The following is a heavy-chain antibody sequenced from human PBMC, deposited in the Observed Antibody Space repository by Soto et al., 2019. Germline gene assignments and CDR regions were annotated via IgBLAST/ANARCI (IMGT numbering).Heavy chain of an antibody. CDR1: GYTFTSYG. Sequence: QVQLVQSGAEVKKPGASVKVSCKASGYTFTSYGISWVRQAPGPGLEWMGWISAYNGNTNYAQKLQVRVTMTTDTSTSTAMMQLLSLRSPDPAVDYWARSSGYIYGVDYWGPGTLVSVSA. V-gene: IGHV1-18*01. J-gene: IGHJ4*02. D-gene: IGHD5-18*01. CDR2: ISAYNGNT. CDR3: ARSSGYIYGVDY.